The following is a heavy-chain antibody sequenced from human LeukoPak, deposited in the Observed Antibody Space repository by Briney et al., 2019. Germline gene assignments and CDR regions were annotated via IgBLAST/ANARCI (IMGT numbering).Heavy chain of an antibody. Sequence: SATLSLTRPVSGGSISSYYWSWIRQPPGKGLEWIGYIYYSGSTNYNPSLKSRVTISVDTSENQFSPKLSSVTAADTAVYYCARGSKAARNDAFDIWGQGTMVTVSS. CDR3: ARGSKAARNDAFDI. CDR1: GGSISSYY. CDR2: IYYSGST. D-gene: IGHD6-6*01. J-gene: IGHJ3*02. V-gene: IGHV4-59*01.